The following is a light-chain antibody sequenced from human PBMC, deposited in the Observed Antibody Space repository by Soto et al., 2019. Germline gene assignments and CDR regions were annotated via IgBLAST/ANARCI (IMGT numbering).Light chain of an antibody. CDR2: GAS. CDR1: QSVNKH. CDR3: QQYGSSPEWT. V-gene: IGKV3-20*01. Sequence: EIVLTQSPATLSVSPGDRATLSCRASQSVNKHLAWYQHKPGQAPRLLIYGASSRATGIPDRFSGSGSGTDFTLTISRLEPEDFAVYYCQQYGSSPEWTFGQGTKVDIK. J-gene: IGKJ1*01.